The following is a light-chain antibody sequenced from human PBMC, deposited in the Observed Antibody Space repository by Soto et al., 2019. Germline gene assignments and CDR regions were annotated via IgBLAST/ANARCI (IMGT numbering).Light chain of an antibody. CDR3: QQLYTLPFT. V-gene: IGKV1-9*01. CDR2: EAS. J-gene: IGKJ5*01. Sequence: DIQLTQSPSFLAASVGYRFTITCRASQGISSYLAWYQQKPGKAPKLLIYEASTLQSGVPSRFSGSGSGTEFTLTISGLLPEDFAAYHCQQLYTLPFTFGQGTRLEI. CDR1: QGISSY.